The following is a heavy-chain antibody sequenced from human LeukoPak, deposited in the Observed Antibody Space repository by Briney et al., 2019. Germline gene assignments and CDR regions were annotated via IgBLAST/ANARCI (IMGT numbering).Heavy chain of an antibody. Sequence: ASVKVSCKASGYTFTSYGISWVRQAPGQGLEWMGWISAYNGNTNYAQKLQGRVTMTTDTSTSTAYMELRSLRSDDTAVYHCARVQGSSSVYYYGMDVWGQGTTVTVSS. CDR3: ARVQGSSSVYYYGMDV. CDR1: GYTFTSYG. CDR2: ISAYNGNT. J-gene: IGHJ6*02. D-gene: IGHD6-6*01. V-gene: IGHV1-18*01.